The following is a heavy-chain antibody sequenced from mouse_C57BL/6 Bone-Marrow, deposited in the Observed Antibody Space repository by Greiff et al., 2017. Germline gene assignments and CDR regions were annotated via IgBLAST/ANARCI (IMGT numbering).Heavy chain of an antibody. J-gene: IGHJ4*01. CDR3: ARTAMDY. CDR1: GYSFTGYY. Sequence: EVQLQQSGPELVKPGASVKISCTASGYSFTGYYMNWVKQSPEKSLEWIGEINPSTGGTTYNQKFKAKATLTVDKSSSTAYMQLKSLTSEDSAVYYCARTAMDYWGQGTSVTVSS. CDR2: INPSTGGT. V-gene: IGHV1-42*01.